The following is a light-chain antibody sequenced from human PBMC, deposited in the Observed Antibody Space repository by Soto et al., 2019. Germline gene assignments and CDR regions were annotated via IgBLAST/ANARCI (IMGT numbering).Light chain of an antibody. CDR1: QTISNW. V-gene: IGKV1-5*01. CDR2: DAS. J-gene: IGKJ1*01. Sequence: DIQMTQSPSTLSASVGDRVTITCRASQTISNWLAWYQQKPGKAPKLLIYDASSLESGVPSRFSGSGSGTEFTLTISTLQREDFATCYCQQYNTHSPTWTFGQGTKVEIE. CDR3: QQYNTHSPTWT.